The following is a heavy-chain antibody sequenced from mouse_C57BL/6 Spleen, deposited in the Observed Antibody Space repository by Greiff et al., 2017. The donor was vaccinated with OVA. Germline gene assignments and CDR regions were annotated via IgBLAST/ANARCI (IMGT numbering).Heavy chain of an antibody. V-gene: IGHV1-76*01. CDR2: IYPGSGNT. D-gene: IGHD1-1*01. CDR1: GYTFTDYY. J-gene: IGHJ4*01. CDR3: ARSDYYPAMDY. Sequence: VKLQESGAELVRPGASVKLSCKASGYTFTDYYINWVKQRPGQGLEWIARIYPGSGNTYYNEKFKGKATLTAEKSSSTAYMQLSSLTSEDSAVYFCARSDYYPAMDYWGQGTSVTVSS.